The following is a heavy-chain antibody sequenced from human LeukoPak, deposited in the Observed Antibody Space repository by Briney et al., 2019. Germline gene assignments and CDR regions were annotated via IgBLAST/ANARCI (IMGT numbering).Heavy chain of an antibody. Sequence: GRSLRLSCAASGLTLSSNYMSWVRQAPGKGLEWVSVIYSGGSTYYADSVKGRFTISRDNSKNTLYLQMNSLRAEDTAVYYCARASSSSWYTGYYFDYWGQGTLVTVSS. CDR3: ARASSSSWYTGYYFDY. CDR2: IYSGGST. J-gene: IGHJ4*02. CDR1: GLTLSSNY. D-gene: IGHD6-13*01. V-gene: IGHV3-53*01.